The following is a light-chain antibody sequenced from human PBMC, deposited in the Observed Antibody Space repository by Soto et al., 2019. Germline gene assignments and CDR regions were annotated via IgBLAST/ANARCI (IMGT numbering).Light chain of an antibody. Sequence: EIVLTQSPGTLSLSPGERATLSCRASHSVTRYVAWYQQKPGQAPRLLIYDASNRATGVPARFSGSRSGTDFTLTISDLEPADFGLYYCQQRLNWPPGFGQGTKVDIK. CDR2: DAS. V-gene: IGKV3-11*01. J-gene: IGKJ1*01. CDR3: QQRLNWPPG. CDR1: HSVTRY.